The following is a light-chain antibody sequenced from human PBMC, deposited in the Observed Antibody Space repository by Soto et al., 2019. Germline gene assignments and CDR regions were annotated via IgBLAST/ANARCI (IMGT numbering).Light chain of an antibody. V-gene: IGKV3-11*01. J-gene: IGKJ5*01. CDR2: GAF. CDR3: QQRNIWPPVT. CDR1: QSVTNN. Sequence: IVLIQSPATLSVSPGERATLSCRASQSVTNNYLAWYQQKPGQAPRLLIYGAFNRATGIPARFSGSGSGTDFTLTISSLEPEDSAIYYCQQRNIWPPVTFGQGTRLEIK.